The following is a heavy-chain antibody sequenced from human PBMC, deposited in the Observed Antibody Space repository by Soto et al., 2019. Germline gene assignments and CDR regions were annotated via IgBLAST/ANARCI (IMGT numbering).Heavy chain of an antibody. V-gene: IGHV4-39*01. CDR1: GGSISSSSYY. Sequence: SETLSLTCTVSGGSISSSSYYWGWIRQPPGKGLEWIGGIYYSGSTYYNPSLKSRVTISVDTSKNQFSLKLSSVTAADTAVYYCARVLRFLEWLSRMDVWGQGTTVTVSS. CDR3: ARVLRFLEWLSRMDV. D-gene: IGHD3-3*01. CDR2: IYYSGST. J-gene: IGHJ6*02.